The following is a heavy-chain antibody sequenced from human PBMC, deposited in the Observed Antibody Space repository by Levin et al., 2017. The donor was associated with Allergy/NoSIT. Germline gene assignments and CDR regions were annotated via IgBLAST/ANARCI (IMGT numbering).Heavy chain of an antibody. CDR1: GYTFSDRN. D-gene: IGHD3-10*01. Sequence: GESLKISCKGSGYTFSDRNIHWVRQAPGQRLEWMGWINAGNGNTKSSQKFQGRVIITRDTSASTAYMELNSLTSEDTAVYYCARDWVQGVPDFWGQGTLVTVSP. CDR2: INAGNGNT. J-gene: IGHJ4*02. V-gene: IGHV1-3*01. CDR3: ARDWVQGVPDF.